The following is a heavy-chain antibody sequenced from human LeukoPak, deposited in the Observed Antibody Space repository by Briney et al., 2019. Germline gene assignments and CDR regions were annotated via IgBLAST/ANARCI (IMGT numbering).Heavy chain of an antibody. Sequence: GGSLRLACAASGFTFSSYEMNRVRQAPGKGLEWVSYISSSGSTIYYADSVKGRFTISRDNAKNSLYLQMNSLRAEDTAVYYCARTWGSSSWYPDAFDIWGQGTMVTVSS. J-gene: IGHJ3*02. V-gene: IGHV3-48*03. CDR2: ISSSGSTI. D-gene: IGHD6-13*01. CDR3: ARTWGSSSWYPDAFDI. CDR1: GFTFSSYE.